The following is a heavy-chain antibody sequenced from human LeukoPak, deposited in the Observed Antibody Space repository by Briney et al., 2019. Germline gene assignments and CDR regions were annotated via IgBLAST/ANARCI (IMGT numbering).Heavy chain of an antibody. D-gene: IGHD4-17*01. CDR1: GFTFSSYS. Sequence: PGGSLRLSCAASGFTFSSYSMNWVRQAPGKGLEWVSSISSSSSYIYYADSVKGRFTTSRDNAKNSLYLQMNSLRAEDTAVYYCARDSQDDYGDYRSDYWGQGTLVTVSS. CDR3: ARDSQDDYGDYRSDY. CDR2: ISSSSSYI. J-gene: IGHJ4*02. V-gene: IGHV3-21*01.